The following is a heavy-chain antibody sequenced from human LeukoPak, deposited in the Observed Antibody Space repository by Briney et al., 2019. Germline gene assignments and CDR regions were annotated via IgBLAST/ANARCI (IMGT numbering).Heavy chain of an antibody. CDR2: ISYDGSNK. V-gene: IGHV3-30-3*01. CDR3: AREIAAAGIYYYYGMDV. D-gene: IGHD6-13*01. CDR1: GFNFGSFA. Sequence: PGGSLRLSCAASGFNFGSFALHWVRQAPGKGLEWVAVISYDGSNKYYADSVKGRFTISRDNSKNTLYLQMNSLRAEDTAVYYCAREIAAAGIYYYYGMDVWGQGTTVTVSS. J-gene: IGHJ6*02.